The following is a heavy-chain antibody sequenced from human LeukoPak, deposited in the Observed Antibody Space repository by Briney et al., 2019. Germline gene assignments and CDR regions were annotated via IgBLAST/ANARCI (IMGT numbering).Heavy chain of an antibody. CDR2: IYYSGST. J-gene: IGHJ5*02. CDR1: GGSVSSGSYY. D-gene: IGHD3-3*01. CDR3: ARDTSGRFDP. V-gene: IGHV4-61*01. Sequence: SETLSLTCTVSGGSVSSGSYYWSWIRQPPGKGLEWIGYIYYSGSTSYNPSLKSRVTISVDTSKNQFSLKLSSVTAADTAVYYCARDTSGRFDPWGQGTLVTVSS.